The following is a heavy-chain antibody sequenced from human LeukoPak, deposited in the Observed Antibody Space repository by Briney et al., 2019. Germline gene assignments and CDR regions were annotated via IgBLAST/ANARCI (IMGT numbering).Heavy chain of an antibody. D-gene: IGHD1-1*01. CDR3: ARGRPLERRLFAYFDY. CDR2: ISSSSSTI. J-gene: IGHJ4*02. CDR1: GFTFSSYS. V-gene: IGHV3-48*01. Sequence: GGSLRLSCAASGFTFSSYSMNWVRQAPGKGLEWVSYISSSSSTIYYADSVKGRFTISRDNAKNSLYLQTNSLRAEDTAVYYCARGRPLERRLFAYFDYWGQGTLVTVSS.